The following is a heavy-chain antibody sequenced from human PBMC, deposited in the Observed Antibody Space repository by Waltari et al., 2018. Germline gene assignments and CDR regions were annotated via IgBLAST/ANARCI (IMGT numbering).Heavy chain of an antibody. CDR1: GFTFSGYG. CDR2: VWYDGSNN. D-gene: IGHD6-6*01. CDR3: ARDGVAARPGGNWFDP. J-gene: IGHJ5*02. V-gene: IGHV3-33*01. Sequence: QVQLVESGGGVVQPGRSLRLPWAASGFTFSGYGMHWVRQAPGKGREGVAVVWYDGSNNYYADSVKARFTISRDNSKTTLYLQMNSLRAEDTAVYYCARDGVAARPGGNWFDPWGQGTLVTVSS.